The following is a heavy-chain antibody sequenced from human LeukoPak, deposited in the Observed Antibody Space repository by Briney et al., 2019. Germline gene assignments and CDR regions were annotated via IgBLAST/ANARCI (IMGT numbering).Heavy chain of an antibody. V-gene: IGHV3-7*03. CDR1: GFTFSSYW. CDR2: IKQDGSEK. J-gene: IGHJ4*02. CDR3: AKDSGWILFDD. D-gene: IGHD2-2*03. Sequence: PGGSLRLSCAASGFTFSSYWMSWVRQAPGKGLEWVANIKQDGSEKYYVDTVKGRFTISRDNAKNSLYLQMNSLRDEDTAVYYCAKDSGWILFDDWGQGTLVTVSS.